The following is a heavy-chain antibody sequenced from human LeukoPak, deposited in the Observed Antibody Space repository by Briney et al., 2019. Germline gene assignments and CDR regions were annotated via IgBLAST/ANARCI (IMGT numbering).Heavy chain of an antibody. D-gene: IGHD4-17*01. CDR3: AREDHDYGDYTAFDI. J-gene: IGHJ3*02. Sequence: SETLSLTCTVSGGSISSYYWSWIRQPPGKGLEWIGYIYYSGSTNYNPSLKSRVTISVDTSKNQFSLKLSSVTAADTAVYYCAREDHDYGDYTAFDICGQGTMVTVSS. CDR2: IYYSGST. V-gene: IGHV4-59*01. CDR1: GGSISSYY.